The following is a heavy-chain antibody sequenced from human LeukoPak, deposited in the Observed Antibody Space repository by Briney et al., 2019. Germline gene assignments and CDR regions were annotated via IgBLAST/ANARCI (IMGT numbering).Heavy chain of an antibody. CDR1: GYTFTGYY. CDR3: ARSWNYVSAFDI. V-gene: IGHV1-2*06. Sequence: ASVKVSCKASGYTFTGYYMHWVRQAPGQGLEWMGRINPNSGGTNYAQKFQGRVTMTRDTSISTAYMELSRLRSDDTAVYYCARSWNYVSAFDIWGQGTMVTVSS. D-gene: IGHD1-7*01. CDR2: INPNSGGT. J-gene: IGHJ3*02.